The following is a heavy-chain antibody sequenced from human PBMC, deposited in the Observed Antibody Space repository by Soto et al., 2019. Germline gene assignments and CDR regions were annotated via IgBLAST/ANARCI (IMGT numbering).Heavy chain of an antibody. Sequence: EVKLVESGGGLIQPGGSLRLSCAASEFTVSSSYMNWVRQSPGKGLEWVSVIYSDGSTYYADSVKGRFIISRDTSKHSVYLKTNNMRAEDTAVHYCARDRIEGYDHCGQGTPDTVSS. V-gene: IGHV3-53*01. CDR2: IYSDGST. CDR3: ARDRIEGYDH. J-gene: IGHJ4*02. D-gene: IGHD5-12*01. CDR1: EFTVSSSY.